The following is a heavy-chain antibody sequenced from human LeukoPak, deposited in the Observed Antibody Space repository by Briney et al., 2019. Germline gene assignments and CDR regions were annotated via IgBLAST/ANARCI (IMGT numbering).Heavy chain of an antibody. Sequence: PSETLSLTCAVYGGSFTGYYWSWIRQPPGKGLEWIGEINHSGSTNYNPSLKSRVTISVDTSKNQLSPTLTSVTAADTAVYFCARGGAIFTFFDSWGQGTLVTVSS. CDR1: GGSFTGYY. CDR2: INHSGST. CDR3: ARGGAIFTFFDS. V-gene: IGHV4-34*01. J-gene: IGHJ4*02. D-gene: IGHD3-3*01.